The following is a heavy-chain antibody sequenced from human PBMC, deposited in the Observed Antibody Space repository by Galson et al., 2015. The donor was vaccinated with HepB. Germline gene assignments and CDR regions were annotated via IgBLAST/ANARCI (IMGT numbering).Heavy chain of an antibody. Sequence: CAISGDSVSNNNVAWYWIRQSPSRGIEWLGSKYYRAKWYNDYAESVRGRKAIKPDTSKNQLSLQLNSVTTEDTAVYYWARLEGTIYYYGMDVWGQGTTVTVSS. CDR1: GDSVSNNNVA. CDR3: ARLEGTIYYYGMDV. CDR2: KYYRAKWYN. D-gene: IGHD2-2*01. V-gene: IGHV6-1*01. J-gene: IGHJ6*02.